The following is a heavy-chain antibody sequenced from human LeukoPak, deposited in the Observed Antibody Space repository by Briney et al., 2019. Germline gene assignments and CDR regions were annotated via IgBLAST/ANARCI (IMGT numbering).Heavy chain of an antibody. Sequence: PPETLSLTCAVYGGSFSGYYWSWIRQPPGKGLEWIGEINHSGSTNYNPSLKSRVTISVDTSKNQFSLRLTSVTAADTAVYSCARHYYDSSGLAYYFDYWGQGTLVTVSS. CDR3: ARHYYDSSGLAYYFDY. CDR2: INHSGST. CDR1: GGSFSGYY. J-gene: IGHJ4*02. D-gene: IGHD3-22*01. V-gene: IGHV4-34*01.